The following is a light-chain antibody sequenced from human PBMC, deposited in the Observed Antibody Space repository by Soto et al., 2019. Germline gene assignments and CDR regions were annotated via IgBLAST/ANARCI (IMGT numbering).Light chain of an antibody. Sequence: EIVLTQSPATLSLSPGERATLSCRASQSVSIFFAWYQQKRGQAPRLLIYDASKRGTVIPARFSGSGSGTACTLTISSLGPEDFAVYYCQHRLSWPLTFGGGTTIEIK. CDR2: DAS. CDR1: QSVSIF. J-gene: IGKJ4*01. CDR3: QHRLSWPLT. V-gene: IGKV3-11*01.